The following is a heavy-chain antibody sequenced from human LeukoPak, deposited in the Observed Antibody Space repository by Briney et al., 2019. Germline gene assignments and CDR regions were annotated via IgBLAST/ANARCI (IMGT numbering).Heavy chain of an antibody. CDR2: ISGSGGNT. CDR3: AKEEGFDY. V-gene: IGHV3-23*01. Sequence: PGESLRLSCAASGFTFSSYAMTWVRQAPGKGLEWVSTISGSGGNTYYADSVKGRFTTSRDNSKNTLYLQMNSLRAEDTALYYCAKEEGFDYWGQGTLVTVSS. CDR1: GFTFSSYA. J-gene: IGHJ4*02.